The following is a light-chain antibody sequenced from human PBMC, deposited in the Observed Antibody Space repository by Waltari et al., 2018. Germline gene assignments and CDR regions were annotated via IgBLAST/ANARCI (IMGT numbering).Light chain of an antibody. J-gene: IGKJ1*01. CDR1: QSVSGIY. CDR3: QQYDGSPPTWT. Sequence: ESVLTQSPGTLSLSPGERATLSCRASQSVSGIYLAWYQQKPGQAPRLLIYGVSTRATGIPDRISGSGSGTDFTLTISRLEPEDFAVYYCQQYDGSPPTWTFGQGTTVEVK. V-gene: IGKV3-20*01. CDR2: GVS.